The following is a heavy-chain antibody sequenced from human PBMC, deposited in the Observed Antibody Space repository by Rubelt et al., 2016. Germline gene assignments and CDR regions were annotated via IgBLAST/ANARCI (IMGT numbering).Heavy chain of an antibody. CDR1: GFSLSTNGVG. D-gene: IGHD3/OR15-3a*01. CDR2: IYWDDDK. J-gene: IGHJ4*02. V-gene: IGHV2-5*02. Sequence: QITLKESGPTLVKPTQTLTLTCTFSGFSLSTNGVGVGWIRQPPGKALEWLALIYWDDDKRHSPSLKSRLTITKATSKNQVVLTMTNMDPVDTDTYYWAHNAGTGTSRKPLQYFDYRGQGTLVTGSS. CDR3: AHNAGTGTSRKPLQYFDY.